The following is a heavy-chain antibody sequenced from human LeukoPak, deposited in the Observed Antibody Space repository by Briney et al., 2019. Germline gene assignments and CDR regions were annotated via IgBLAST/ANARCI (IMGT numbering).Heavy chain of an antibody. CDR1: GGSISSSNW. V-gene: IGHV4-4*02. D-gene: IGHD6-13*01. CDR2: IYHSGST. CDR3: ARSEGSSWHNFDY. Sequence: SETLSLTCAVSGGSISSSNWWSWVRQPPGKGLEWIGEIYHSGSTNYNPSLKSRVTISVDKSKNQFSLKLSSVTAADTAVYYCARSEGSSWHNFDYWGQGTLVTVSS. J-gene: IGHJ4*02.